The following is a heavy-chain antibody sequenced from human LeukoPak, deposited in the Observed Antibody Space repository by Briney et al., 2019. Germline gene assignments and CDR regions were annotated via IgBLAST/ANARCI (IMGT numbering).Heavy chain of an antibody. CDR2: INPNSGGT. Sequence: ASVKVSCKASGYXFTDYYIHWVRQAPGQGLEWMGWINPNSGGTSYVQKFQGRVSMTRDTSSTTAYVELSRLRSDDTAVYYCAGSGMVRGFDPWGQGTLVTVSS. D-gene: IGHD3-10*01. V-gene: IGHV1-2*02. CDR3: AGSGMVRGFDP. CDR1: GYXFTDYY. J-gene: IGHJ5*02.